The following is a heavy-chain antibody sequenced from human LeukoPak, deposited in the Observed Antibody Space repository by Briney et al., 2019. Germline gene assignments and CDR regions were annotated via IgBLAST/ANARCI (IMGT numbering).Heavy chain of an antibody. D-gene: IGHD2-21*02. J-gene: IGHJ3*02. CDR3: TRDPTHDSIFDI. V-gene: IGHV3-49*03. CDR2: IRSKAYGGTT. CDR1: GFTFGDYA. Sequence: GGSLSLSCTASGFTFGDYAMSWFRQAPGKGLEWVGFIRSKAYGGTTEYAASVKGRFTISRDDSKSIAYLQMNSLKTEDTAVYYCTRDPTHDSIFDIWGQGTMVTVSS.